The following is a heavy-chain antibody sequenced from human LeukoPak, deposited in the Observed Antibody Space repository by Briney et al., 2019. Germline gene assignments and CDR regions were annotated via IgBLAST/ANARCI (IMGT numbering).Heavy chain of an antibody. J-gene: IGHJ6*02. CDR3: AREAEMATITENYYYYGMDV. D-gene: IGHD5-24*01. CDR2: INPSGGST. Sequence: VKVSCKASGYTFTSYYMHWVRQAPGQGLEWMGIINPSGGSTSYAQKFQGRVTMTRDTSTSTVYMELSSLRSEDTAVYYCAREAEMATITENYYYYGMDVWGQGTTVTVSS. CDR1: GYTFTSYY. V-gene: IGHV1-46*01.